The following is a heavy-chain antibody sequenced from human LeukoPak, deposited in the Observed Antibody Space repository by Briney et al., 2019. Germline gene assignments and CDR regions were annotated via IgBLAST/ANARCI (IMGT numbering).Heavy chain of an antibody. Sequence: SETLSLTCIVSGGSISSSRFYWAWIRQPPGKGLEWIGTIYYSGSTYYNPSRKSRVTISADTSKNQFSLNLSSVTAADTGVYYCARHVATDLRIVVVTSDWYFDLWGRGTLVTVSS. CDR2: IYYSGST. J-gene: IGHJ2*01. CDR3: ARHVATDLRIVVVTSDWYFDL. D-gene: IGHD2-21*02. V-gene: IGHV4-39*01. CDR1: GGSISSSRFY.